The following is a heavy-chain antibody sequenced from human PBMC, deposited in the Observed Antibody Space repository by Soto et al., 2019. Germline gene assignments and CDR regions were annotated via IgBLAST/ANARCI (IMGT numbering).Heavy chain of an antibody. CDR1: GFSISNSGVC. V-gene: IGHV2-5*02. Sequence: QITLKESGPTLVKPTQTLTVTCTFSGFSISNSGVCVGWIRQPPGKALEWLALIYWDDDKRYSPSLKSRLTIATDTSKNQVVLTMTNMDPVDTAAYYCAHSVAVGGTAWFDPWGQGTLVTVSS. D-gene: IGHD6-19*01. J-gene: IGHJ5*02. CDR3: AHSVAVGGTAWFDP. CDR2: IYWDDDK.